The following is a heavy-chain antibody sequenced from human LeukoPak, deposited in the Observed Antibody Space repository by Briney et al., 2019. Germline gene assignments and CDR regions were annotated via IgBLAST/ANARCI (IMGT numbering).Heavy chain of an antibody. Sequence: GASVKVSCKASGYTFTYYYIHWMRQAPGQGLEWMGWINPDSDVTSYAQKFQGRVTMTRDTSISTVYVELSRFRSDDTAVYYCARSDSYTWFDPWGQGTLVTVSS. CDR1: GYTFTYYY. CDR3: ARSDSYTWFDP. D-gene: IGHD2-15*01. V-gene: IGHV1-2*02. J-gene: IGHJ5*02. CDR2: INPDSDVT.